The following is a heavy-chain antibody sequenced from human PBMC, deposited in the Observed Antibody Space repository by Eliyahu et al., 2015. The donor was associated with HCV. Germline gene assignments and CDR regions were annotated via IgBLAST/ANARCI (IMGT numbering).Heavy chain of an antibody. J-gene: IGHJ3*01. CDR1: GYTFTDYY. V-gene: IGHV1-2*02. CDR3: ARDSDGFDV. Sequence: QLQLVQSGAEVKKPGASVKVSCKPSGYTFTDYYLXWVRQAPGQGLEWVGWINPNTGGATYGQKFKGRVTLTRDTSISTAYLEVSRLTSDDTAMFYCARDSDGFDVWGQGTMVTVSS. CDR2: INPNTGGA.